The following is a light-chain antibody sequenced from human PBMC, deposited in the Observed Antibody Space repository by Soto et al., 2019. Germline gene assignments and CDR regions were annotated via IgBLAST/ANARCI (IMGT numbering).Light chain of an antibody. CDR2: EVT. V-gene: IGLV2-8*01. J-gene: IGLJ2*01. Sequence: QSALTQPPSASGSPGQSVTISCTGTSSDVGVYDYVSWYQQHPGKAPKLMIYEVTKRPSGVPDRFSGSKSGNTASLTVSGLQAEDEADYYCSSYAGSNIVLFGGGTKVTVL. CDR1: SSDVGVYDY. CDR3: SSYAGSNIVL.